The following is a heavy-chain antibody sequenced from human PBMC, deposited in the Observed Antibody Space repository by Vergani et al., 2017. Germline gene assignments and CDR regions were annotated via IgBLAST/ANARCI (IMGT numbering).Heavy chain of an antibody. CDR3: ASRAKMKKYYYYMDG. CDR2: IIPIFGTA. Sequence: QVQLVQSGAEVKKPGSSVKVSCKASGGTFSSYAISWVRQAPGKGLEWMGGIIPIFGTANYAQKFQGRVTITADESTSTAYMELSRRRSEDTAVYYCASRAKMKKYYYYMDGWGKGTTVTVSS. V-gene: IGHV1-69*01. CDR1: GGTFSSYA. J-gene: IGHJ6*03.